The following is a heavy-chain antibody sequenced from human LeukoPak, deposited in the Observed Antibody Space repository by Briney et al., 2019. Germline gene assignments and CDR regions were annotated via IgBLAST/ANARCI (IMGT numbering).Heavy chain of an antibody. CDR3: AKTLSSGWSGKYYFDY. V-gene: IGHV3-23*01. D-gene: IGHD6-19*01. CDR2: ISGNGDNT. Sequence: HTGGSLRLSCAASGFTFSTYAISWVRQAPGKGLEWVSGISGNGDNTYYADSVKGRFTIYRDNSKSRLSLQMNSLRAEDTAVYYCAKTLSSGWSGKYYFDYWGQGTLVSVSP. J-gene: IGHJ4*02. CDR1: GFTFSTYA.